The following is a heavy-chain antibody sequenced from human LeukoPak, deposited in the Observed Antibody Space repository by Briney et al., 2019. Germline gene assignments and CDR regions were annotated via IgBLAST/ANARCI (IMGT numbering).Heavy chain of an antibody. V-gene: IGHV4-61*01. Sequence: SETLSLTCTVSGGSVSSGNYYWNWIRQPPGKGLEWIGYIYYSGSTNYNPSLKSRVTISIDTSKSQFSLKLSSVTAADTAVYYCARQAFCGGSSCNPFDYWGQGTLVTVSS. CDR1: GGSVSSGNYY. D-gene: IGHD2-15*01. CDR3: ARQAFCGGSSCNPFDY. CDR2: IYYSGST. J-gene: IGHJ4*02.